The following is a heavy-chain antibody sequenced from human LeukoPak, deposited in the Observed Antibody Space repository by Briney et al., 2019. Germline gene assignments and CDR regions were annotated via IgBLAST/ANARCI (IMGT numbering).Heavy chain of an antibody. D-gene: IGHD3-22*01. J-gene: IGHJ3*01. Sequence: KPSGTLSLTCAVSGGSISSSNWWSWVRQPPGKGLEWFGEIYHSGSTNYNPSLKGRATRSVDTSKNQFSLKLSSVTAADTAVYYCARSYYYDSSGYLSNAFDVWGQGTMVTVSS. CDR2: IYHSGST. CDR3: ARSYYYDSSGYLSNAFDV. CDR1: GGSISSSNW. V-gene: IGHV4-4*02.